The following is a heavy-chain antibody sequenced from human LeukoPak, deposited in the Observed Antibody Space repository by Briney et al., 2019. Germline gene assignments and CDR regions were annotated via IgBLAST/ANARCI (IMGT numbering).Heavy chain of an antibody. CDR1: GFTFSSYA. CDR3: AKDQDPTSGDYGDYSDY. D-gene: IGHD4-17*01. V-gene: IGHV3-30*04. CDR2: ISYDGSNK. Sequence: GGSLRLSCAASGFTFSSYAMHWVRQAPGKGLEWVAVISYDGSNKYYADSVKGRFTISRDNSKNTLYLQMNSLRAEDTAVYYCAKDQDPTSGDYGDYSDYWGQGTLVTVSS. J-gene: IGHJ4*02.